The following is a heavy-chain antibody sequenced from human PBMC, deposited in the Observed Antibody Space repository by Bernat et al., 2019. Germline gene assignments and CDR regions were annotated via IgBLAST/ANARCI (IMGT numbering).Heavy chain of an antibody. V-gene: IGHV3-20*04. Sequence: EVQLVESGGGVVRPGGSLRLSCAASGFTFDDYGMSWVRQAPGKGLEWVSGINWNGGSTGYADSVKGRFTISRDNAKNSLYLQMNSLRAEDTALYYCASVSSDYVWGSYRYTLDDYYSYGMDVWGQGTTVTVSS. CDR2: INWNGGST. D-gene: IGHD3-16*02. J-gene: IGHJ6*02. CDR1: GFTFDDYG. CDR3: ASVSSDYVWGSYRYTLDDYYSYGMDV.